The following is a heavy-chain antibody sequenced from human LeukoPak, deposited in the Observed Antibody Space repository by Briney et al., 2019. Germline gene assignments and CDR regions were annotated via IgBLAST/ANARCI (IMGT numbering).Heavy chain of an antibody. CDR2: ISSSSSYI. J-gene: IGHJ6*03. CDR1: GFTFSSYG. CDR3: AREAPTGYMDV. V-gene: IGHV3-21*01. Sequence: GRSLRLSCAASGFTFSSYGMHWVRQAPGKGLEWVSSISSSSSYIYYADSVKGRFTVSRDNAKNSLYLQMNSLRAEDTAVYYCAREAPTGYMDVWGKGTTVTVSS.